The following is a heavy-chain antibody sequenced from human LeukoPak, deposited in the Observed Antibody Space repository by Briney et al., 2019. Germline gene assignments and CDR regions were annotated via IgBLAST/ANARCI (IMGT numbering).Heavy chain of an antibody. D-gene: IGHD3-3*01. Sequence: ASVKVSCKASGYTFTSYDINWVRQATGQGLEWMGWMNPNSGNTGYAQKFQGRVTMTRNTSISTAYMELSSLRSEDTAVYYCARVDRTIFGVVQYGMDVWGQGTTVTVS. CDR2: MNPNSGNT. V-gene: IGHV1-8*01. CDR3: ARVDRTIFGVVQYGMDV. J-gene: IGHJ6*02. CDR1: GYTFTSYD.